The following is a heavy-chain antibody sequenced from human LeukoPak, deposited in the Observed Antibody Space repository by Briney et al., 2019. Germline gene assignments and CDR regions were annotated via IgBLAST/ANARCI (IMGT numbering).Heavy chain of an antibody. CDR2: ISSSGSYI. D-gene: IGHD6-19*01. J-gene: IGHJ5*02. CDR3: ARDPYSSGWYGNENYYWFDP. Sequence: GGSPRLSCAASGFTFSSYSMNWVRQAPGKGLEWVSSISSSGSYIYYADSVKGRFTISRDNAKNSLYLQMNSLRAEDTAVYYCARDPYSSGWYGNENYYWFDPWGQGTLVTVSS. CDR1: GFTFSSYS. V-gene: IGHV3-21*01.